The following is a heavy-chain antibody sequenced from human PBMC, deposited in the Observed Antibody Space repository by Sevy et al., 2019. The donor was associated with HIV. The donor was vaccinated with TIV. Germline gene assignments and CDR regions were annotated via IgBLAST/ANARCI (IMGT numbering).Heavy chain of an antibody. V-gene: IGHV3-48*03. CDR1: GFTFSSYE. Sequence: GGCLRLSCAASGFTFSSYEMNWVRQAPGKGLEWVSYISNSGTTISYSDSVRGRFSISRDNARNSLYLQMNSLRAEATSVYYCARDLPHAATTVAHFDYWGQGTLVTVSS. D-gene: IGHD4-17*01. CDR3: ARDLPHAATTVAHFDY. J-gene: IGHJ4*02. CDR2: ISNSGTTI.